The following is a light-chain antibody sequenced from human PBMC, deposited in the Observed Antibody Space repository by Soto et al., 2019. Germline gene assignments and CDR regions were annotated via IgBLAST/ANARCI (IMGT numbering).Light chain of an antibody. CDR3: QQYNSYTLT. V-gene: IGKV1-5*01. J-gene: IGKJ4*01. CDR1: QSISSW. CDR2: DAS. Sequence: DIQMTQSPSTLSASVGDRVTITCRASQSISSWLAWYQQKPGKAPKLLIYDASSLESGVPSRFSGSGSGTEFTLTISSLQPDDFATYYCQQYNSYTLTFGGGSKVEIK.